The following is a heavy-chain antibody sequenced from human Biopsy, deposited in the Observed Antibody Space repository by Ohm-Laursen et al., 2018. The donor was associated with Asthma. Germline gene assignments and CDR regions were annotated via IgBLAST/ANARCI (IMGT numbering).Heavy chain of an antibody. D-gene: IGHD3-3*02. CDR2: IKHDGNEK. CDR1: GFTFGDYW. V-gene: IGHV3-7*01. Sequence: SLRLSCTASGFTFGDYWMSWVRQVPGKGLEWVANIKHDGNEKNHVDSLKGRFTISGDNAKNSLYLQMNSLRAEDTAVYYCARTFHFWSPYHAEHYQLWGQGTLVTVSS. J-gene: IGHJ1*01. CDR3: ARTFHFWSPYHAEHYQL.